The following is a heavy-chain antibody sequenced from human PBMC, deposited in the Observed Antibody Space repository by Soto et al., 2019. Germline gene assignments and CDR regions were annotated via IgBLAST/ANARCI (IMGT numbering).Heavy chain of an antibody. J-gene: IGHJ4*02. Sequence: QVQLVQSGAEVKKPGSSVKVSCKASGGTFSSYTISWVRQAPGQGLEWMGRIIPILGIANYAQKFQGRVTVTADKSPSTAYMELSSLRSEDTAVYYCAREGIITFGGVIVRDDYWGQGTLVTVSS. CDR1: GGTFSSYT. D-gene: IGHD3-16*02. V-gene: IGHV1-69*08. CDR2: IIPILGIA. CDR3: AREGIITFGGVIVRDDY.